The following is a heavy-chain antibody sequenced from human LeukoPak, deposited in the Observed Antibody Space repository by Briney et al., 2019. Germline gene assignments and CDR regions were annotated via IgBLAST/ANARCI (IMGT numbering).Heavy chain of an antibody. V-gene: IGHV3-7*01. J-gene: IGHJ4*02. CDR1: GFTFSSYW. CDR2: IKQDGSEK. CDR3: AREWHFRYYYDSSGYRFDY. D-gene: IGHD3-22*01. Sequence: GGSLTLSCAASGFTFSSYWMSWVRQAPGKGLEWVANIKQDGSEKYYVDSVKGRFTISRDNAKNSLYLQMNSLRAEDTAVYYCAREWHFRYYYDSSGYRFDYWGQGTLATVSS.